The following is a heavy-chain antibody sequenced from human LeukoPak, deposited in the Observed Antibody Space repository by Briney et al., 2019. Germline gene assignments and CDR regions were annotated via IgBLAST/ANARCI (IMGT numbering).Heavy chain of an antibody. D-gene: IGHD1-26*01. V-gene: IGHV3-48*01. CDR2: ISSSSSTI. Sequence: GGSLRLSCAASGFTFSSYSMNWVRQAPGKGLEWVSSISSSSSTIYYADSVKGRFTISRDNAKNSLYLQMNSLRAEDTAVYYCARFALKGGSFHFDYWGQGTLVTVSS. CDR3: ARFALKGGSFHFDY. J-gene: IGHJ4*02. CDR1: GFTFSSYS.